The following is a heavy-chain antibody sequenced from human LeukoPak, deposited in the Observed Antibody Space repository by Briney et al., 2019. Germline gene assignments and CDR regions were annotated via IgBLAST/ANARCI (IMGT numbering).Heavy chain of an antibody. J-gene: IGHJ4*02. CDR1: GGSVSSSDSY. CDR3: ARHLLWFGDRPGDFDY. D-gene: IGHD3-10*01. Sequence: SETLSLTCTVSGGSVSSSDSYWVWVRQPPGKGLEWIGSIYYGGDTYHNPSLKSRVIISKDTSKNQFSLMLSSVTAADTAVYYCARHLLWFGDRPGDFDYWGQGTLVTVSS. CDR2: IYYGGDT. V-gene: IGHV4-39*01.